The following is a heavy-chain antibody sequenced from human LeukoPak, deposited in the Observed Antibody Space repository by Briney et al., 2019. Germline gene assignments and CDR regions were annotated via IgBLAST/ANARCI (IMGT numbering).Heavy chain of an antibody. CDR3: ARDLYSYGYGDDY. CDR1: GYTFTSYY. Sequence: ASVKVSCNVSGYTFTSYYMHWVRQAPGQGLEWMGIINPSGGSTSYAQKFQGRVTMTRDTSTSTVYMELSSLRSEDTAVYYCARDLYSYGYGDDYWGQGTLVTVSS. J-gene: IGHJ4*02. D-gene: IGHD5-18*01. V-gene: IGHV1-46*01. CDR2: INPSGGST.